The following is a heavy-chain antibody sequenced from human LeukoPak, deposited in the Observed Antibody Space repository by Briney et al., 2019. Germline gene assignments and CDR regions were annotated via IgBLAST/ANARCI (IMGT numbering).Heavy chain of an antibody. V-gene: IGHV5-51*01. CDR2: IYPGDSDT. D-gene: IGHD4-23*01. CDR1: GYSFTSYW. Sequence: GESLKISCKGPGYSFTSYWIGWVRQMPGKGLEWMGIIYPGDSDTRYSPSFQGQVTISADKSISTAYLQWSSLKASDTAMYFCARSRTTVAWWFDPWGQGTLVTVSS. CDR3: ARSRTTVAWWFDP. J-gene: IGHJ5*02.